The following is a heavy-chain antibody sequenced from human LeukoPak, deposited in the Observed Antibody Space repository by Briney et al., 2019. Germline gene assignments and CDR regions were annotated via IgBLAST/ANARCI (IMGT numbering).Heavy chain of an antibody. CDR1: GYTFTSYG. CDR3: ARGGHDFWSGYQTLDY. V-gene: IGHV1-18*01. D-gene: IGHD3-3*01. Sequence: ASVKVSCKASGYTFTSYGISWVRQAPGQGLEWMGWISAYNGNTNYAQKLQGGVTMTTDTSTSTAYMELRSLRSDDPAVYYCARGGHDFWSGYQTLDYWGQGTLVTVSS. CDR2: ISAYNGNT. J-gene: IGHJ4*02.